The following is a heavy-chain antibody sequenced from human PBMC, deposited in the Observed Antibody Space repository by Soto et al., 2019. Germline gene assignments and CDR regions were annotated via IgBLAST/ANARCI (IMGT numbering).Heavy chain of an antibody. Sequence: QITLKESGPTLVKPTQTLTLTCTFSGFSLSTSGVGVGWIRQPPGKALEWLALIYWNDDKRYSPSLKSRLTITKDTSKNHVVLTMTNMDPVDTATYYCARHDYDSSGWGDYSMDVWGQGTTFTVFS. J-gene: IGHJ6*02. CDR3: ARHDYDSSGWGDYSMDV. CDR2: IYWNDDK. V-gene: IGHV2-5*01. CDR1: GFSLSTSGVG. D-gene: IGHD3-22*01.